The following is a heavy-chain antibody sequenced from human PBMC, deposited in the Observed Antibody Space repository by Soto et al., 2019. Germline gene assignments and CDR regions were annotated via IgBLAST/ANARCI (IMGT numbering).Heavy chain of an antibody. D-gene: IGHD3-22*01. V-gene: IGHV3-7*04. Sequence: EVHLVESGGGLVQPGGSLRLSCAASGFTFTSYWMSWVRQAPGKGLEWVANIKQDGSEKYYVDSVKGRFTISTDNAKNSLYRRMNRRRAEDKAVYYCARDYDDSSGYSSRFYYRGQGNLVAVSS. J-gene: IGHJ4*02. CDR3: ARDYDDSSGYSSRFYY. CDR1: GFTFTSYW. CDR2: IKQDGSEK.